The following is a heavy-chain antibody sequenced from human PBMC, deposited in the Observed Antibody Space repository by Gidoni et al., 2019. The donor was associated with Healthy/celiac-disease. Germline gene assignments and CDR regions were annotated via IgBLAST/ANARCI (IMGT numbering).Heavy chain of an antibody. CDR2: IYYSGST. J-gene: IGHJ4*02. Sequence: QLQLQESGPGLVKPSETVSATCTVPGCAISSSSYYWGWIRQPPGKGLEWIGSIYYSGSTYYNPSLKRRVTISVDTSKNQFSLKLSSVTAADTAVYYCARGSSGPFDYWGQGTLVTVSS. CDR3: ARGSSGPFDY. D-gene: IGHD6-19*01. V-gene: IGHV4-39*01. CDR1: GCAISSSSYY.